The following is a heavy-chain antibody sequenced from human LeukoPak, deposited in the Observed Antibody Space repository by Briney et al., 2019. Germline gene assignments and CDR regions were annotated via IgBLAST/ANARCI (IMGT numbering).Heavy chain of an antibody. Sequence: EASVKVSCKASGGTFSGYAISWVRQAPGQGLEWMGGIIPIFGTANYAQKFQGRVTITADKSTSTAYMELSSLRSEDTAVYYCARDRQYYYDSSGPDAFDIWGQGTMVTVSS. D-gene: IGHD3-22*01. CDR3: ARDRQYYYDSSGPDAFDI. CDR1: GGTFSGYA. V-gene: IGHV1-69*06. J-gene: IGHJ3*02. CDR2: IIPIFGTA.